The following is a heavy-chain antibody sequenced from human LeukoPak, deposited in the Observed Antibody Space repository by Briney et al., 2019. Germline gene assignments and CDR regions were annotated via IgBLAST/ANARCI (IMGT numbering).Heavy chain of an antibody. J-gene: IGHJ4*02. CDR1: GFTFSSYA. V-gene: IGHV3-23*01. Sequence: PGGSLRFSCAASGFTFSSYAMSWVRQAPGKGLEWVSSIGVSGGNTYYADSVKGRFTISRDNSKNTLFLQMNTLRAEDTAIYYCSKRSGAGGDFGSFEYWGQGTLVTVSS. D-gene: IGHD1-14*01. CDR2: IGVSGGNT. CDR3: SKRSGAGGDFGSFEY.